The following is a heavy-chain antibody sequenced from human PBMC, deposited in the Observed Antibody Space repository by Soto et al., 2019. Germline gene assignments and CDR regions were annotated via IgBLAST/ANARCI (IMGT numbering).Heavy chain of an antibody. CDR3: AXIQDKYSGYDVPNAFDI. D-gene: IGHD5-12*01. CDR1: GFTFSSYA. CDR2: ISGSGGST. J-gene: IGHJ3*02. Sequence: GGSLRLSCAASGFTFSSYAMSWVRQAPGKGLEWVSAISGSGGSTYYADSVKGRFTISRDNSKNTLYLQMNSLRAEDXAVYYCAXIQDKYSGYDVPNAFDIWGQGTMVTVSS. V-gene: IGHV3-23*01.